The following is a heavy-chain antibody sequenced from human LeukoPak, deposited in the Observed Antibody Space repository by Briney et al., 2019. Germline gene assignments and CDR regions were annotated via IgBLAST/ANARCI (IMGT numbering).Heavy chain of an antibody. Sequence: SETLSLTCTISGGSISGYYWSWIRQPPGKALEWIAYIYYSGSANYNPSLKSRVTISVDTSKNQFSLKLSSVTAADTAVHYCAKEVITAPDIQWGQGTLVTVSS. D-gene: IGHD6-13*01. CDR3: AKEVITAPDIQ. CDR1: GGSISGYY. J-gene: IGHJ4*02. CDR2: IYYSGSA. V-gene: IGHV4-59*01.